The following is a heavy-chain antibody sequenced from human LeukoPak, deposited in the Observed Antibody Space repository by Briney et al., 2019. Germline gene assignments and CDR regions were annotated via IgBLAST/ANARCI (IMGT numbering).Heavy chain of an antibody. D-gene: IGHD6-13*01. J-gene: IGHJ3*02. V-gene: IGHV4-34*01. CDR3: ARGHPGAIGSSWNYDAFDI. CDR1: GGSFSGYD. Sequence: SETLSLTCAVYGGSFSGYDWSWIRQPPGKGLEWIGEINHSGSTNYNPSLKSRVIISVDTSKNQFSLKLSSVTAADTAVYYCARGHPGAIGSSWNYDAFDIWGQGTMVSVSS. CDR2: INHSGST.